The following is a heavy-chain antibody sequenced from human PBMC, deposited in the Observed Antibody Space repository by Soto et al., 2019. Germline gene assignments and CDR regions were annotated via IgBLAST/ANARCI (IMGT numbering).Heavy chain of an antibody. CDR1: GGTFSSYA. CDR3: ATLIVATRDHYYFDY. J-gene: IGHJ4*02. Sequence: ASVKVSCKASGGTFSSYAISWVRQAPGQGLEWMGGSIPIYGTANYAQKFQGRVTITADESTSPAYMELSSLRSADTAVYYFATLIVATRDHYYFDYWGQGTLVTVSS. V-gene: IGHV1-69*13. D-gene: IGHD5-12*01. CDR2: SIPIYGTA.